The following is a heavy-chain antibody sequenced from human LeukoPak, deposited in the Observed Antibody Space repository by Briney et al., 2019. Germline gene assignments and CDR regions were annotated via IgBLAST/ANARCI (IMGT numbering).Heavy chain of an antibody. Sequence: SETLSLTCTVSGGSISSSSYYWGWIRQPPGKGLEWIGSIYYSGSTYYNPSLKSRVTISVDTSKNQFSLKLSSVTAADTAVYYCARPRQDYFDYWGQGTLVTVSS. V-gene: IGHV4-39*07. CDR3: ARPRQDYFDY. CDR1: GGSISSSSYY. J-gene: IGHJ4*02. CDR2: IYYSGST.